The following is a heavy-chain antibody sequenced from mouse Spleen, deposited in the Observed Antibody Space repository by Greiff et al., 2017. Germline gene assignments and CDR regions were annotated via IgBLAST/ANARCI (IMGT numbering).Heavy chain of an antibody. J-gene: IGHJ3*01. V-gene: IGHV14-4*02. Sequence: EVQLQQSGAELVRSGASVKLSCTASGFNIKDYYMHWVKQRPEQGLEWIGWIDPENGDTEYAPKFQGKATMTADTSSNTAYLQLSSLTSEDTAVYYCNAWRYYGSSLFAYWGQGTLVTVSA. CDR1: GFNIKDYY. CDR2: IDPENGDT. CDR3: NAWRYYGSSLFAY. D-gene: IGHD1-1*01.